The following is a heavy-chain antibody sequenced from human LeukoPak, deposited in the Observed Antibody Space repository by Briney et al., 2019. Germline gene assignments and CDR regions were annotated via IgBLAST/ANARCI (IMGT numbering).Heavy chain of an antibody. V-gene: IGHV3-23*01. CDR2: IRSNGDTT. CDR1: GFTFSSIA. J-gene: IGHJ4*02. CDR3: AKGQELDDGVLDA. D-gene: IGHD1-1*01. Sequence: TGGSLRLSCAASGFTFSSIAMTWVRQAPGKGLEWVSTIRSNGDTTYNADSVKGRFTISGDNSKNTLYLQLNSLRVEDTAIYYCAKGQELDDGVLDAWGRGTVLTVSS.